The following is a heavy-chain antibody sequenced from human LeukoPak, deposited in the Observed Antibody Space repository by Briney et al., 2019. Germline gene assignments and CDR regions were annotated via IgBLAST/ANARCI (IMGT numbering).Heavy chain of an antibody. CDR2: LRPNCGST. Sequence: QPGGSLTLSCAPFGLIFDNYAVHWVRQSTGKGLEYVSGLRPNCGSTYYATSVKSRFTISRHNPQHTPLLQMGSLRVEGTAVYYRARTYSYGAVTYSSFGYWGQGNLVSVSP. CDR1: GLIFDNYA. D-gene: IGHD4/OR15-4a*01. CDR3: ARTYSYGAVTYSSFGY. J-gene: IGHJ4*02. V-gene: IGHV3-64*01.